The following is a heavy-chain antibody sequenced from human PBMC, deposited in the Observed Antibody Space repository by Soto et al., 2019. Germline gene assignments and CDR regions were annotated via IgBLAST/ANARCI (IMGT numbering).Heavy chain of an antibody. D-gene: IGHD4-17*01. CDR3: ARGAEDGDYVGY. V-gene: IGHV3-NL1*01. J-gene: IGHJ4*02. CDR1: GFMFNSYG. Sequence: QVQLVESGGGVVQPGRSLRLSCAASGFMFNSYGIHWVRQAPGKGLEWVAVIYSGGSTYYADSVKGRFTISRDNSKNTLYLQMNSLRAEDTAVYYCARGAEDGDYVGYWGQGTLVTVSS. CDR2: IYSGGST.